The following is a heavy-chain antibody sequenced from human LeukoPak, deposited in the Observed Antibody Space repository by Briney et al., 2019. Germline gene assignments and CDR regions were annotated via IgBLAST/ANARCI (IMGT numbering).Heavy chain of an antibody. Sequence: ASVKVSCKASGYTFTTYYIHWVRQAPGQGLEWMGIISPSGGSTSYAQKFQGRVTMTRDTSTSTVYMELSSLRCDDTAVYYCARSYDFWSGPPFDPWGQGTLVTVSS. V-gene: IGHV1-46*01. J-gene: IGHJ5*02. CDR2: ISPSGGST. CDR3: ARSYDFWSGPPFDP. CDR1: GYTFTTYY. D-gene: IGHD3-3*01.